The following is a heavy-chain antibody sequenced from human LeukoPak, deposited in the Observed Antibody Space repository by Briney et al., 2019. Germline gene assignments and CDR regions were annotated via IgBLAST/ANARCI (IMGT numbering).Heavy chain of an antibody. D-gene: IGHD2-2*02. Sequence: SETLSLICTVSGGSISSYYWHWIRQPPGKRLEWIGYIYYSGSTNYNPSLKSRVTISVDTSKNQFSLKLSSVTAADTAVYYCARQAIDTLYISWFDPWGQGTLVTVSS. J-gene: IGHJ5*02. CDR2: IYYSGST. CDR1: GGSISSYY. V-gene: IGHV4-59*08. CDR3: ARQAIDTLYISWFDP.